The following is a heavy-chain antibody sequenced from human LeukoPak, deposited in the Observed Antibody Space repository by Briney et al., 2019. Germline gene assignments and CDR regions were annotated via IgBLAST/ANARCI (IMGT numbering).Heavy chain of an antibody. CDR3: ARGLRGARLNTIFGVTNNWFDP. CDR1: DYSFTAYG. Sequence: GASVKVSCKTSDYSFTAYGISWVRQAPGQGLEWMGWISAHRGNTNHAQKFQGRLTMTTDTSTSTAYMELKNLTSDDTAVYFCARGLRGARLNTIFGVTNNWFDPWGQGTLVTVSS. J-gene: IGHJ5*02. D-gene: IGHD3-3*01. V-gene: IGHV1-18*01. CDR2: ISAHRGNT.